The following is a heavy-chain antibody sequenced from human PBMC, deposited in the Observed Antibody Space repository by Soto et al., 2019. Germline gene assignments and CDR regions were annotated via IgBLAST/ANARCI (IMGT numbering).Heavy chain of an antibody. D-gene: IGHD2-15*01. J-gene: IGHJ3*02. CDR2: IYSGGST. V-gene: IGHV3-53*01. CDR3: ARSQQYCSGGSCYAFDI. CDR1: GFTVSSKY. Sequence: PGGSLRLSCAASGFTVSSKYMSWVRQAPGKGLEWVSVIYSGGSTYYADSVKGRFTISRDNSKNTLYLQMNSLRAEDTAVYYCARSQQYCSGGSCYAFDIWGQGTMVTVSS.